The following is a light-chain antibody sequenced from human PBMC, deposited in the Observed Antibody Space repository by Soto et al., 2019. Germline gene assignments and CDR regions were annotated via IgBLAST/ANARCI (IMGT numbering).Light chain of an antibody. CDR1: QFISTY. CDR2: AAS. V-gene: IGKV1-39*01. J-gene: IGKJ2*01. CDR3: QQSYSTPYVT. Sequence: DIQMTQSPSSLSASVGDRVTITCRASQFISTYLNWYQQKPGKAPKLLIFAASSLQNGVPSRSSGSGSVTDFNLTISSLQPEDFATYYCQQSYSTPYVTFGQGTNLEIK.